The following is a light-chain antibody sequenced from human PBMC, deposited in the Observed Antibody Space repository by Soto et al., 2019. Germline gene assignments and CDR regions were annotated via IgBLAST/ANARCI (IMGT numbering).Light chain of an antibody. V-gene: IGKV1-5*01. Sequence: DIQMTQSPSTLSASVGDRVTITCRASQSISSWLAWYQQKPGKAPKLLIYDASRLESGVPSRFIGSGSGTEFTLTISSLQPDDFATYYCKQYKSYSWAFGQGTKVEIK. CDR3: KQYKSYSWA. CDR1: QSISSW. CDR2: DAS. J-gene: IGKJ1*01.